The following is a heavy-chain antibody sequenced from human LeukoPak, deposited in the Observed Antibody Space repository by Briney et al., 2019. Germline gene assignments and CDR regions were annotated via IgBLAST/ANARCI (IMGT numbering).Heavy chain of an antibody. CDR3: ARGYYGSGSYYRVRAYYGMDV. J-gene: IGHJ6*02. CDR2: INPNSGGT. D-gene: IGHD3-10*01. CDR1: GGTFTDYY. V-gene: IGHV1-2*06. Sequence: ASVKVSCKASGGTFTDYYMHWVRQAPGQGLEWMGRINPNSGGTNYAQKFQGRVTITRDTSASTAHMELSSLRSEDTAVYYCARGYYGSGSYYRVRAYYGMDVWGQGTTVTVSS.